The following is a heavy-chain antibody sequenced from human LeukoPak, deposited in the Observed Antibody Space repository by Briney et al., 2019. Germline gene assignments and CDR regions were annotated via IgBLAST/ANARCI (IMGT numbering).Heavy chain of an antibody. CDR2: ISASGGST. Sequence: GGSLRLSCAASGFTFSSYGMRWVRQAPGKGLEWVSAISASGGSTYYADSVKGRFTISRDNSKNTLYLQMNSLRAEDTAVYYCAKAAARGNSFDYWGQGTLVTVSS. V-gene: IGHV3-23*01. J-gene: IGHJ4*02. CDR1: GFTFSSYG. D-gene: IGHD5-18*01. CDR3: AKAAARGNSFDY.